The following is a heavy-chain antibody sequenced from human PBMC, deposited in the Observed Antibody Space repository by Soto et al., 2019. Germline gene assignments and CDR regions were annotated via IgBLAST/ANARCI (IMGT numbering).Heavy chain of an antibody. CDR2: IKSKTDGERT. D-gene: IGHD3-22*01. CDR1: GFTFSNAW. Sequence: GGSLRLSCAASGFTFSNAWMSWVRQAPGKGLEGVGRIKSKTDGERTDYAAPVKGRFTISRDDSKNTLYRQMNSLKTEDTAVYYCTAGSFYDSRGYFDYWGQGTLVTVSS. V-gene: IGHV3-15*01. J-gene: IGHJ4*02. CDR3: TAGSFYDSRGYFDY.